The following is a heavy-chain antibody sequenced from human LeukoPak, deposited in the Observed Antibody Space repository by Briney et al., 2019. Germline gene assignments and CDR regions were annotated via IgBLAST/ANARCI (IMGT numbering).Heavy chain of an antibody. V-gene: IGHV3-23*01. CDR1: GFTFSSYG. CDR2: ISGSGGST. J-gene: IGHJ3*02. CDR3: AKSWNYYDSSGDDALDI. Sequence: GGSLRLSCAASGFTFSSYGMSWVRQAPGKGLEWVSAISGSGGSTYYADSVKGRFTISRDNSKNTLYLQMSSLRVEDTAVYYCAKSWNYYDSSGDDALDIWGQGTMVTVSS. D-gene: IGHD3-22*01.